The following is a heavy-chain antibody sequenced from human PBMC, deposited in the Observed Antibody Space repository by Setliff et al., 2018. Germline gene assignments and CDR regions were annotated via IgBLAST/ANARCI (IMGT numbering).Heavy chain of an antibody. CDR3: STLRETDY. CDR1: GFTFSSYA. V-gene: IGHV3-30-3*01. CDR2: ISYDGSNK. Sequence: PGGSLRLSCAASGFTFSSYAMHWVRQAPGKGLEWVAVISYDGSNKYYADSVKGRFTISRDNSKNTLYLQMNSLRAEDTAVYYCSTLRETDYWGQGTLVTVS. J-gene: IGHJ4*02. D-gene: IGHD3-10*01.